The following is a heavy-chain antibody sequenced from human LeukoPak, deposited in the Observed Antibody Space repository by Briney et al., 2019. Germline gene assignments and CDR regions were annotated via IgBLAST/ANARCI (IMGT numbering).Heavy chain of an antibody. D-gene: IGHD2-21*02. CDR1: GFTFSSYE. CDR2: ISSSGSTI. J-gene: IGHJ3*02. CDR3: ARVLCGGDCWGGRGAFDI. Sequence: GRSLRLSCAASGFTFSSYEMNWVRQAPGKGLEWVSYISSSGSTIYYADSVKGRFTISRDNAKNSLYLQMNSLRAEDTAVYYCARVLCGGDCWGGRGAFDIWGQGTMVTVSS. V-gene: IGHV3-48*03.